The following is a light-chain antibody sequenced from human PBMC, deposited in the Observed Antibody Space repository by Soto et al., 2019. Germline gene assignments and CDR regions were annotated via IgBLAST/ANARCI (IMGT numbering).Light chain of an antibody. CDR2: LGS. V-gene: IGKV2-28*01. CDR1: QSLLHSNGYNY. J-gene: IGKJ2*01. Sequence: DIVMTQSPLSLPVTPGEPASISCRSSQSLLHSNGYNYLDWYVQKPGQSPQLLIYLGSNRASGVPDRFSGSGSGTDFTLKISRVEAEDVGFYYCMQTLQTPYTFGQGTKLEIK. CDR3: MQTLQTPYT.